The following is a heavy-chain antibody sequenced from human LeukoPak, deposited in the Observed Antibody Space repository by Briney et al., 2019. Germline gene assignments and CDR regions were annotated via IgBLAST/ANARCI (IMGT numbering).Heavy chain of an antibody. CDR3: TRLMYCSGGSCYSFDY. V-gene: IGHV3-49*04. CDR1: GFTFSHSA. J-gene: IGHJ4*02. CDR2: IRSKAYGGTT. D-gene: IGHD2-15*01. Sequence: PGGSLRLSCAASGFTFSHSAMSWVRQAPGKGLEWVGFIRSKAYGGTTEYAASVKGRFTISRDDSKSIAYLQMNSLKTEDTAVYYCTRLMYCSGGSCYSFDYWGQGTLVTVSS.